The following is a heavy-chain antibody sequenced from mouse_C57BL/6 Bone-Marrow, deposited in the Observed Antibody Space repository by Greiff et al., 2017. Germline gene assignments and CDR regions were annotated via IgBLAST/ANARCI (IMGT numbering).Heavy chain of an antibody. D-gene: IGHD1-1*01. Sequence: VHVKQSGAELVKPGASVKLSCTASGFNIKDYYIHWVKQRTEQGLEWIGRIDPEDGETKYAPKFQDKATLTADTSSNTAYLQLSSLTSEDTAVYYCTRSLIYYGTNYWGQGTTLTVSS. J-gene: IGHJ2*01. CDR1: GFNIKDYY. V-gene: IGHV14-2*01. CDR2: IDPEDGET. CDR3: TRSLIYYGTNY.